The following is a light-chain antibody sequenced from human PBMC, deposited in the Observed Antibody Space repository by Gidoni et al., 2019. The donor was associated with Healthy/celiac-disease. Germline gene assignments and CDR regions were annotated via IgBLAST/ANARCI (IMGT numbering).Light chain of an antibody. J-gene: IGKJ2*01. CDR2: GAS. V-gene: IGKV3-20*01. Sequence: EIVVTHSPGTLSLSPGERDTLACRARQRVSSSYLAWYQQKPGQAPRLLIYGASSRATGVPDRFSGSGSGTDFTLTISRLEPEDFAVYYCQQYGSSPSTFGQGTKLEIK. CDR3: QQYGSSPST. CDR1: QRVSSSY.